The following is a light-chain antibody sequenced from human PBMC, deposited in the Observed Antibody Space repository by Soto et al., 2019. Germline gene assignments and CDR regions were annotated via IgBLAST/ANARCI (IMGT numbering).Light chain of an antibody. J-gene: IGKJ4*01. CDR3: QQYNSYPPT. CDR2: KAS. CDR1: HSISSW. Sequence: DIQMTQSPSTLSASVGDRVTITCRASHSISSWLAWYHHKPGKAPKLLIYKASSLESGVPSRFSGSGSGTECTLTISSLQPDDFATYYRQQYNSYPPTFGGGTKVEIK. V-gene: IGKV1-5*03.